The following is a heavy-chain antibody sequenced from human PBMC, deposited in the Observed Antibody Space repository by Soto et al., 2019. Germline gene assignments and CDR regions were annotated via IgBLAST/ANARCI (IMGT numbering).Heavy chain of an antibody. V-gene: IGHV1-24*01. D-gene: IGHD3-10*01. CDR3: ARVRVIRGVIPSHFGL. Sequence: ASVKVSCKVSGYTLTELSMHWVRQAPGKGLEWMGGFDPEDAEIIYAQKFQGRVTMTEDKSTSTAYMDLNSLRSDDTAVYYCARVRVIRGVIPSHFGLWGQGTQVTVSS. J-gene: IGHJ4*02. CDR1: GYTLTELS. CDR2: FDPEDAEI.